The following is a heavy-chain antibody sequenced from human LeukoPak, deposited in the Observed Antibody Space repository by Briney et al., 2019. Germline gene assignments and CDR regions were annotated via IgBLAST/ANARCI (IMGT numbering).Heavy chain of an antibody. CDR1: GYTFSNSI. D-gene: IGHD2-2*01. CDR3: ARLPAASAMRGDY. Sequence: GESLKISCKGSGYTFSNSIIGWVRQMPGKGLEWVGSIYPGDSAARYSPSFQGQITISDAKSISTAYLQWSSLRASDTVMYCCARLPAASAMRGDYWGQGTLVTVSS. CDR2: IYPGDSAA. J-gene: IGHJ4*02. V-gene: IGHV5-51*01.